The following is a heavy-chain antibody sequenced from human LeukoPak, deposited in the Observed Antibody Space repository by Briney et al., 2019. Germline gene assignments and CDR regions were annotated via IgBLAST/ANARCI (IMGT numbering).Heavy chain of an antibody. CDR2: LSGSGGNT. CDR1: GFTFSSYA. Sequence: PGGSLRLSCEASGFTFSSYAMTWVRQAPGKGLEWVSALSGSGGNTYYADSVKGRFTISRDNSKNTLYLQMNSLRAEDTAVYYCAKLGVTTVTTEGMVFDYWGQGTLVTVPS. D-gene: IGHD4-17*01. V-gene: IGHV3-23*01. J-gene: IGHJ4*02. CDR3: AKLGVTTVTTEGMVFDY.